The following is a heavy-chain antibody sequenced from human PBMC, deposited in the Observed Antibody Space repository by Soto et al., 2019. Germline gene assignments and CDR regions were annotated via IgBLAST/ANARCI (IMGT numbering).Heavy chain of an antibody. J-gene: IGHJ5*02. CDR1: GGTXSSYA. CDR2: IIPIFGTA. D-gene: IGHD2-15*01. V-gene: IGHV1-69*13. CDR3: ARLVPPKDIVVVVAKNWFDP. Sequence: SXKVSCKASGGTXSSYAIGLVRQAPGQGLEWSGGIIPIFGTANYAQKFQGRVTINADESTSTAYIELSSLRSEETAVSYCARLVPPKDIVVVVAKNWFDPGAREHWAPSP.